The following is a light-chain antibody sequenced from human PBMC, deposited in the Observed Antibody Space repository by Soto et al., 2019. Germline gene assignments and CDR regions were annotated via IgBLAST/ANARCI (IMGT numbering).Light chain of an antibody. J-gene: IGKJ2*01. V-gene: IGKV3-15*01. CDR2: GAS. CDR3: QQYNNWLYT. Sequence: EIVMTQSPATLSVSPGXXXXXXXXASXXVSXLAWYQQKPGQAPRLLIYGASTRATGIPARFSGSGSGTEFTLTISSLQSEDFAVYYXQQYNNWLYTFGPGTKLEIK. CDR1: XXVSX.